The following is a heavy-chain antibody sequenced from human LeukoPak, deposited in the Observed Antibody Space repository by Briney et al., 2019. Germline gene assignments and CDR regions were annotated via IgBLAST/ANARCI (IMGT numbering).Heavy chain of an antibody. J-gene: IGHJ4*02. V-gene: IGHV3-15*01. CDR3: TRDMGDFWSGYPDDY. CDR1: GFTFSNAW. D-gene: IGHD3-3*01. Sequence: GGSLRLSCAASGFTFSNAWMSWVRQAPGKGLEWVGRIKRKTDGETTDYAAPVKGRFTISRDDSRNTLYLQMDSLKTEDTAVYYCTRDMGDFWSGYPDDYWGQGTLVTVSS. CDR2: IKRKTDGETT.